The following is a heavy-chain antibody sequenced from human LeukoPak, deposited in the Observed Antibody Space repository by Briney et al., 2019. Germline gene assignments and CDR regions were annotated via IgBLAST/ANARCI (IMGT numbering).Heavy chain of an antibody. CDR2: ISGGST. V-gene: IGHV3-38-3*01. D-gene: IGHD2-2*01. CDR1: GFTVSSNE. J-gene: IGHJ4*02. CDR3: ASSKPHIGYCSSTSCLHFDY. Sequence: GGSLRLSCAASGFTVSSNEMSWVRQAPGKGLEWVSSISGGSTYYADSRKGRFTISRDNSKNTLHLQMNSLRAEDTAVYYCASSKPHIGYCSSTSCLHFDYWGQGTLVTVSS.